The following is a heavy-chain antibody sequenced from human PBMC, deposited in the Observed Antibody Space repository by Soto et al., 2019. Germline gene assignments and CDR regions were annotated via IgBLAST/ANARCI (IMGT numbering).Heavy chain of an antibody. CDR2: ISVSGNNA. CDR1: GFAFSTFA. CDR3: ARDQLRPGILYSLGVLLPEYGL. Sequence: GGSLRLACAASGFAFSTFAMTWVRQAPGKGLEWVAAISVSGNNAYYADSVKGRFTISRDNSQNSVFLQMSSLRADDTAVYYCARDQLRPGILYSLGVLLPEYGLWGQGTLVTVSS. V-gene: IGHV3-23*01. D-gene: IGHD3-22*01. J-gene: IGHJ4*02.